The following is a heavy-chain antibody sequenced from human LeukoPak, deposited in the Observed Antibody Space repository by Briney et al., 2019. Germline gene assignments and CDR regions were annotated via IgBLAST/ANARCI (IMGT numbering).Heavy chain of an antibody. CDR3: ARDRYYYDSSGYYSAFDT. Sequence: SETLSLTCTVSGGSISSYYWSWIRQPPGKGLEWIGYIYYSGSTNYNPSLKSRVTISGDTSKNQFSLRLRSVTAADTAVYYCARDRYYYDSSGYYSAFDTWGQGTMVTVSS. V-gene: IGHV4-59*12. CDR2: IYYSGST. J-gene: IGHJ3*02. CDR1: GGSISSYY. D-gene: IGHD3-22*01.